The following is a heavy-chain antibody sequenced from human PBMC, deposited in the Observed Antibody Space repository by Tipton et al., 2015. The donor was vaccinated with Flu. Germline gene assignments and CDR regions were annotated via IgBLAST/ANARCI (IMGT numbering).Heavy chain of an antibody. V-gene: IGHV4-4*07. CDR3: ARGYCSGGSCSYWYFDL. J-gene: IGHJ2*01. CDR2: IYASGVT. Sequence: TLSLTCTVSGGSMSNNFWSWFRQPAEKGLEWIGRIYASGVTNYNPSLKSRVTISVDTSKNQFSLKLSSVTAADTAVYYCARGYCSGGSCSYWYFDLWGRGTLVTVSS. CDR1: GGSMSNNF. D-gene: IGHD2-15*01.